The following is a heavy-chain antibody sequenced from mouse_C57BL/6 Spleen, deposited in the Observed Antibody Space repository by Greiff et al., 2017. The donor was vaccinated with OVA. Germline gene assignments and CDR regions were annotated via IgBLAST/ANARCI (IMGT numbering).Heavy chain of an antibody. CDR2: IRSKSNNYAT. CDR3: VSQFITTVPYAMDY. J-gene: IGHJ4*01. V-gene: IGHV10-1*01. Sequence: EVQRVESGGGLVQPKGSLKLSCAASGFSFNTYAMNWVRQAPGKGLEWVARIRSKSNNYATYYADSVKDRFTISRDDSESMLYLQMNNLKTEDTAMYYCVSQFITTVPYAMDYWGQGTSVTVSS. D-gene: IGHD1-1*01. CDR1: GFSFNTYA.